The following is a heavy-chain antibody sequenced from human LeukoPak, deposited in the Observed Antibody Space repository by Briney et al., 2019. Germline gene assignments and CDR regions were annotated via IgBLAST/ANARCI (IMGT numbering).Heavy chain of an antibody. V-gene: IGHV3-23*01. CDR1: GFTFSTYA. CDR2: ISGSDGST. D-gene: IGHD4-17*01. CDR3: AKDPMTTVTTVDSD. J-gene: IGHJ4*02. Sequence: GGSLRLSCAASGFTFSTYAMSWVRQAPGKGLEWVSGISGSDGSTNYADSVKGRFTISRDNSKNTLYLQMNSLRAEDTAVYYCAKDPMTTVTTVDSDWGQGTLVTVSS.